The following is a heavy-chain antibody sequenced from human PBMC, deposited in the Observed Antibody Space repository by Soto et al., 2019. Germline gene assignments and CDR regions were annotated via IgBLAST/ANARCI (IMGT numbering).Heavy chain of an antibody. V-gene: IGHV4-39*01. Sequence: QLHLRESGPGLVKPSETLSLTCTVSGGSITSSSYYWGWIRQPPGKGLEWIGSIYYSGSTYYNPSLKSRVPXSVAXSXYQFSLKLSSVTAADTAVYYCATQEVGGSYVYTFDPWGQGTLVTVSS. J-gene: IGHJ5*02. D-gene: IGHD1-26*01. CDR2: IYYSGST. CDR3: ATQEVGGSYVYTFDP. CDR1: GGSITSSSYY.